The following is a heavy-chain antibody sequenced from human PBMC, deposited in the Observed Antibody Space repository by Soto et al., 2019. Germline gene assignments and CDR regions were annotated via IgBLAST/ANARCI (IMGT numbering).Heavy chain of an antibody. CDR1: GGSISSYY. Sequence: PSETLSLTCTVSGGSISSYYWSWIRQPPGKGLEWIGYIYYSGRTNYNPSLKSRVTLSVDTSNSRFSLKLSSVTAADTAVYYCARDRQAVAGNYYYNGLDVWGKGTTVTVSS. J-gene: IGHJ6*04. V-gene: IGHV4-59*01. CDR3: ARDRQAVAGNYYYNGLDV. D-gene: IGHD6-19*01. CDR2: IYYSGRT.